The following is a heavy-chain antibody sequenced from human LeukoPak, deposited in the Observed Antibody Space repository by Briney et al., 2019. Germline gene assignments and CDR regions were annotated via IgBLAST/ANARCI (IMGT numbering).Heavy chain of an antibody. CDR2: LNPNSGNT. CDR1: GYTFTSYD. CDR3: ARRELLQNYYYGMDV. J-gene: IGHJ6*02. V-gene: IGHV1-8*01. Sequence: ASVKVSCKASGYTFTSYDINWVRQATGQGLEWMDWLNPNSGNTGYAQKFQGRVTMTRNTSISTAYMELSSLRSEDTAVYYCARRELLQNYYYGMDVWGQGTTVTVSS. D-gene: IGHD1-26*01.